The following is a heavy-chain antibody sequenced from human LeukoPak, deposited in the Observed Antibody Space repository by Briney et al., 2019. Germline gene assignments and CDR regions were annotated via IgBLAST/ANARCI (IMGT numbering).Heavy chain of an antibody. Sequence: SETLSLTCTVSGGSISSSSYYWGWIRQPPGKGLEWIGSIYYSGSTYYNPSLKSRVTISVDTSKNQFSLKLSSVTAADTAVYNCAKHLPTSGSYPYYYYYYMDVWGKGTTVTVSS. CDR1: GGSISSSSYY. D-gene: IGHD1-26*01. CDR2: IYYSGST. V-gene: IGHV4-39*01. CDR3: AKHLPTSGSYPYYYYYYMDV. J-gene: IGHJ6*03.